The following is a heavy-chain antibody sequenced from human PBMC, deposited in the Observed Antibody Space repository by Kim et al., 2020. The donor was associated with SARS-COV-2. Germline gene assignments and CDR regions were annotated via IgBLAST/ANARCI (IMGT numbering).Heavy chain of an antibody. CDR1: GFTFSSYG. J-gene: IGHJ6*03. CDR2: IGSRGVST. D-gene: IGHD4-4*01. CDR3: AKKGTTGYSYMDV. Sequence: GGSLRLSCGASGFTFSSYGMTWVRQAPGKGLEWVSGIGSRGVSTNYADSVKGRFTISRDNSKNTLYLQMNSLRAEDTAVYHCAKKGTTGYSYMDVWGKGTTVTVSS. V-gene: IGHV3-23*01.